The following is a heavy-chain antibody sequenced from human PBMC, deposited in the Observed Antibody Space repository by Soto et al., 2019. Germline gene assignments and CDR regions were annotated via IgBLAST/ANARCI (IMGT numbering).Heavy chain of an antibody. CDR1: GFTFSRYW. V-gene: IGHV3-7*04. CDR2: IKEDGSEK. CDR3: ARPDARYDSTAY. Sequence: EVQLVESGGGLVQPGGSLRLSCAASGFTFSRYWMSWVRQAPGKGLEWVANIKEDGSEKYYVDSVKGRFTISRDNAKNSLYLQMNSLRAEDTAVYYCARPDARYDSTAYWGQGTLVPVSS. D-gene: IGHD3-22*01. J-gene: IGHJ4*02.